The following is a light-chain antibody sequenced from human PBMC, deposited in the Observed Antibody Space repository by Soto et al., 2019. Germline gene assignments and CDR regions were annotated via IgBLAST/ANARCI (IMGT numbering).Light chain of an antibody. CDR3: QQYDSFPLS. J-gene: IGKJ4*01. V-gene: IGKV1-33*01. Sequence: DIQLTQSPSSLSSSVGDRSTLSCHASQDVIKYLSWYQQKPGKAPKLLIYDASNLETGSPSRFSGGGSGTDFTLTISSLQPEDIATYYCQQYDSFPLSFGGGTKVDIK. CDR1: QDVIKY. CDR2: DAS.